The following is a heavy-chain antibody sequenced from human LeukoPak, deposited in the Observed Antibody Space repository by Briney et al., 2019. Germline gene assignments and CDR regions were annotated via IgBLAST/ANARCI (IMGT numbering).Heavy chain of an antibody. J-gene: IGHJ4*02. CDR3: AGGPDYYGSGSYYNGVRDY. D-gene: IGHD3-10*01. CDR1: GFTFSSFA. Sequence: GGSLRLSCAASGFTFSSFAMGWVRQAPGKGLEWVSAISGSGGSTYYADSVKGRFTISRDNSKNTLYLQMNSLRAEDTAVYYCAGGPDYYGSGSYYNGVRDYWGQGTLVTVSS. V-gene: IGHV3-23*01. CDR2: ISGSGGST.